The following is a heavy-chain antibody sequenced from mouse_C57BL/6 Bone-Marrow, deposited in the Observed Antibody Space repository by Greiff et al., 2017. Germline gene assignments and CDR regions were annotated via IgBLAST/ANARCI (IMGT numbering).Heavy chain of an antibody. CDR2: IDPSDRYT. Sequence: QVQLQQPGAELVKPGASVKLPCKASGYTFTIYWMQWVKQRPGQGLEWIGEIDPSDRYTNYNQKFKGKATLTVDTSSSTTYMQLSSLTSEDSAVYYCARFEYCGSSYKFANGGQGTLVTVSA. V-gene: IGHV1-50*01. D-gene: IGHD1-1*01. CDR1: GYTFTIYW. CDR3: ARFEYCGSSYKFAN. J-gene: IGHJ3*01.